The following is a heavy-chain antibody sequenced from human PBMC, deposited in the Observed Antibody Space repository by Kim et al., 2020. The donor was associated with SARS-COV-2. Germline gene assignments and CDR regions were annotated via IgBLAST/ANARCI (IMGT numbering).Heavy chain of an antibody. Sequence: ASVKVSCKVSGYTLTELSMHWVRQAPGKGLEWMGGFDPEDGETIYAQKFQGRVTMIEDTSTDTAYMELSSLRSEDTAVYYCATALLNDYGDYDDDFDIWGQGTMVTVSS. CDR2: FDPEDGET. CDR1: GYTLTELS. J-gene: IGHJ3*02. D-gene: IGHD4-17*01. V-gene: IGHV1-24*01. CDR3: ATALLNDYGDYDDDFDI.